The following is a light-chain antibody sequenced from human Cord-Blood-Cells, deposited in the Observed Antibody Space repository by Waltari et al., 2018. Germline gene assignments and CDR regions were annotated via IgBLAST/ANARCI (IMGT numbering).Light chain of an antibody. CDR1: SSNIGSTT. CDR3: AAWDDSLNGWV. CDR2: SNN. Sequence: QSVLTQPPSASGTPGQRVTISCSGSSSNIGSTTVNWYQQLPGTDPKLLIYSNNLRPSGVPDRFSGSKSGTSASLAISGLQSEDEADYYCAAWDDSLNGWVFGGGTKLTVL. V-gene: IGLV1-44*01. J-gene: IGLJ3*02.